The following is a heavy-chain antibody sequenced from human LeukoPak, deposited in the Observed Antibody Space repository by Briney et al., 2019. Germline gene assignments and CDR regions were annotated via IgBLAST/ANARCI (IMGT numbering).Heavy chain of an antibody. V-gene: IGHV3-74*01. J-gene: IGHJ4*02. D-gene: IGHD3-3*01. CDR2: INDDETVT. CDR3: AKYGLRFLEWLTPIDY. Sequence: GGSLRLSCAASGFTLSSYWMHWVRQAPGKGLVWVSRINDDETVTNYADSVKGRFTISRDNAKNTLYLQMNSLRAEDTAVYYCAKYGLRFLEWLTPIDYWGQGTLVTVSS. CDR1: GFTLSSYW.